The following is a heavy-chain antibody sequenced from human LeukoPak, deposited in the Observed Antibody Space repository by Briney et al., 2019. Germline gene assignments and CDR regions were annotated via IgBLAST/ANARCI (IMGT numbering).Heavy chain of an antibody. D-gene: IGHD3-22*01. J-gene: IGHJ3*02. CDR2: ISSSGSTI. CDR1: GFTFSDYY. CDR3: AGDGAPDYYDSSGSAFDI. Sequence: GGSLRLSCAASGFTFSDYYMSWIRQAPGKGLEWVSYISSSGSTIYYADSVKGRFTISRDNAKNSLYLQMNSLRAEDTAVYYCAGDGAPDYYDSSGSAFDIWGQGTMVTVSS. V-gene: IGHV3-11*01.